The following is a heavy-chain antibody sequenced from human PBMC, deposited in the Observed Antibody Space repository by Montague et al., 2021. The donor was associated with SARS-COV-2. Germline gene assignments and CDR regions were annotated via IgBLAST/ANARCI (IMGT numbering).Heavy chain of an antibody. CDR3: ARQPLTTMILVVITQPRRYFDL. D-gene: IGHD3-22*01. V-gene: IGHV4-34*01. Sequence: SETLSLTCAVYGVSFSGYYWSWIRQAPGKGLEWIGEINHSGRTXXXPSXXXRVTISVDTSTNQFSLNLNSVTAADTAVYYCARQPLTTMILVVITQPRRYFDLWGRGTLVTVSS. J-gene: IGHJ2*01. CDR1: GVSFSGYY. CDR2: INHSGRT.